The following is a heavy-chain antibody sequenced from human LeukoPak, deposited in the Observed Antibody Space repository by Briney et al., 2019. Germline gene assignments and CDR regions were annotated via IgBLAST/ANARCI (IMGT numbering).Heavy chain of an antibody. CDR2: IYSGGST. J-gene: IGHJ3*02. V-gene: IGHV3-66*01. Sequence: PGGSLRLSCAASGFTVSSNYMSWVRQAPGKGLEWVSVIYSGGSTYYADSVKGRFTISRDNSKNTLYLQMNSLRAEDTAVYYCAKGVAARPLCAFDIWGQGTMVIVSS. D-gene: IGHD6-6*01. CDR1: GFTVSSNY. CDR3: AKGVAARPLCAFDI.